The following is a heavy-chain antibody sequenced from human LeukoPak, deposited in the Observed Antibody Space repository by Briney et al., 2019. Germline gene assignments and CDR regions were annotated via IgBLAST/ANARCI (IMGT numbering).Heavy chain of an antibody. CDR3: ARVTSADHYYGMDV. Sequence: SETLSLTCTVSGGSISSGSYYWSWIRQPAGKGLEWIGRIYTGGSTNYNPSLKSRVTISVDRSKNQFSLKPSSVTAADTAVYYCARVTSADHYYGMDVWGQGTTVTVSS. D-gene: IGHD4-11*01. V-gene: IGHV4-61*02. CDR2: IYTGGST. J-gene: IGHJ6*02. CDR1: GGSISSGSYY.